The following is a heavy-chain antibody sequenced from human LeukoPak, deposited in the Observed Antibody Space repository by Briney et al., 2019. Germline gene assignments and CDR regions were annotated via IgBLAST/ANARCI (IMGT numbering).Heavy chain of an antibody. V-gene: IGHV3-7*01. D-gene: IGHD2-21*02. Sequence: GGSLRLSCAASGFTFSIYWMSWVRQAPGKGLEWVANIKQDGSEKYYVDSVKGRFTISRDNAKNSLYLQMNSLRAEDTAVYYCARGGSRDSLSNWFDPWGQGTLVTVSS. CDR3: ARGGSRDSLSNWFDP. CDR2: IKQDGSEK. CDR1: GFTFSIYW. J-gene: IGHJ5*02.